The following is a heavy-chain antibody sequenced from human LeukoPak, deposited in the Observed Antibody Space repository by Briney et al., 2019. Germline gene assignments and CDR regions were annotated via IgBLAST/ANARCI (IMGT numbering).Heavy chain of an antibody. CDR2: MNPNSGNT. CDR1: GYTFTGYY. J-gene: IGHJ4*02. CDR3: ARVRRQLQDY. D-gene: IGHD1-26*01. Sequence: ASVKVSCKASGYTFTGYYIHWVRQAPGQGLEWMGWMNPNSGNTGYAQKLQGRVTMTRNTSISTAYMELSSLRSEDTAVYYCARVRRQLQDYWGQGTLVTVSS. V-gene: IGHV1-8*02.